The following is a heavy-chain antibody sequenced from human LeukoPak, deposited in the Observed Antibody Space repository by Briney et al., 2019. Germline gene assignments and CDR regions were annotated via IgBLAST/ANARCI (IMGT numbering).Heavy chain of an antibody. V-gene: IGHV3-21*01. J-gene: IGHJ4*02. D-gene: IGHD6-25*01. CDR2: ISSSSSYI. CDR1: GFTFTSYN. CDR3: VGVGYHYYFDY. Sequence: GGSLRLSCEVFGFTFTSYNMNWVRQAPGKGLEWVSSISSSSSYIYYADSVKGRFTISRDNAMDSLYLQMSSLRVEDTAVYYCVGVGYHYYFDYWGQGTLVTVSS.